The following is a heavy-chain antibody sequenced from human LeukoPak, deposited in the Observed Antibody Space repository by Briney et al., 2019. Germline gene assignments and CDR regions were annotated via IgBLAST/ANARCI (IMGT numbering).Heavy chain of an antibody. CDR1: GGTFSSYA. J-gene: IGHJ6*02. Sequence: WALAKVSCKASGGTFSSYAISWVRQAPGQGLEWMGGIIPIFGTANYAQKFQGRVTITADESTSTAYMELSSLRSEDTAVYYCARDNVDLGYYYYYGMDVWGQGTTVTVSS. CDR3: ARDNVDLGYYYYYGMDV. D-gene: IGHD3-3*01. CDR2: IIPIFGTA. V-gene: IGHV1-69*13.